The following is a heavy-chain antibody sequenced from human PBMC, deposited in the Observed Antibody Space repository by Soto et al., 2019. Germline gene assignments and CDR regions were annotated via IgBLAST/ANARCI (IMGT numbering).Heavy chain of an antibody. Sequence: EVQLVESGGGLVQPGGSLRLSCVASGFTFSSYSMKWVRQAPEKGLEWVSYISSSSSTIAYADSVKGRFTIYRDNAKNSLYLQMNSLRDEDTAVYYCARDSSGWYWYFALWGRGTLVTVSS. CDR2: ISSSSSTI. J-gene: IGHJ2*01. V-gene: IGHV3-48*02. CDR3: ARDSSGWYWYFAL. CDR1: GFTFSSYS. D-gene: IGHD6-19*01.